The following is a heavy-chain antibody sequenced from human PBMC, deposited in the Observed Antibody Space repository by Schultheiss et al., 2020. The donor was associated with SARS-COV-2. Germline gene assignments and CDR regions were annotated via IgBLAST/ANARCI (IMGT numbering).Heavy chain of an antibody. D-gene: IGHD6-19*01. CDR2: ISYDGSNK. V-gene: IGHV3-30*04. CDR3: AKGSGWYEYYFDY. Sequence: GGSLRLSCAASGFTFSSYAMHWFRQAPGKGLEWVAVISYDGSNKYYADSVKGRFTISRDNSKNTLYLQMNSLRAEDTAVYYCAKGSGWYEYYFDYWGQGTLVTVSS. CDR1: GFTFSSYA. J-gene: IGHJ4*02.